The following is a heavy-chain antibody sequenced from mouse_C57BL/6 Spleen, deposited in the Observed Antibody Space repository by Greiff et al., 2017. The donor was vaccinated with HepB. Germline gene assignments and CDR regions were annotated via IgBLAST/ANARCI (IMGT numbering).Heavy chain of an antibody. CDR1: GFTFSSYA. CDR2: ISDGGSYT. Sequence: EVKLVESGGGLVKPGGSLKLSCAASGFTFSSYAMSWVRQTPEKRLEWVATISDGGSYTYYPDNVKGRFTISKDNAKNNLYLQMSHLKSEDTAMYYSARVEYYYGSSRFAYWGQGTLVTVSA. J-gene: IGHJ3*01. CDR3: ARVEYYYGSSRFAY. D-gene: IGHD1-1*01. V-gene: IGHV5-4*03.